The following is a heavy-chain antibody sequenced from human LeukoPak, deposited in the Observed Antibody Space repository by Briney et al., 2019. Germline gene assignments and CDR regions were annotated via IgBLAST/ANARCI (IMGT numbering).Heavy chain of an antibody. J-gene: IGHJ4*02. V-gene: IGHV4-39*01. D-gene: IGHD1-26*01. CDR1: GASISGGTYY. Sequence: NSSETLSLTCSVSGASISGGTYYWGWIRQPPGKGLEWIGSIYYTGSTYDNPSLKSRVTISVDTSKNQFSRKLSSGTAADTAVYYSARRGGSGRAFDYWGQGTLVTVSS. CDR2: IYYTGST. CDR3: ARRGGSGRAFDY.